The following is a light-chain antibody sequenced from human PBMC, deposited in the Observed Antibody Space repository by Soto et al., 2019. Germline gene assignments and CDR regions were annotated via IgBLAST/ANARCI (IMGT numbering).Light chain of an antibody. V-gene: IGKV1-39*01. CDR2: AAS. CDR3: QQSYNTPRT. CDR1: QSISSY. Sequence: DIQVTQSPSSLSASVGDRVTITCRASQSISSYLNWYQQKPGKAPKLLIYAASSLQSGVPSRFSGSGSGTDFTLTISSLQPEDFATYYCQQSYNTPRTFGQGAKLEIK. J-gene: IGKJ2*01.